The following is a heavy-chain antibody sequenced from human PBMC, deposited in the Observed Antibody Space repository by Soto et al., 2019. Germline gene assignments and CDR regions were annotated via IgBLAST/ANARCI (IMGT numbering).Heavy chain of an antibody. CDR2: MNPNSGNT. CDR1: GYTFTSYD. V-gene: IGHV1-8*01. D-gene: IGHD3-22*01. J-gene: IGHJ4*02. Sequence: QVQLVQSGAEVKKPGASVKVSCKASGYTFTSYDINWVRQATVQGLEWMGWMNPNSGNTGYAQKFQGRVTMTRSNSVSTAYMELTGLRSEDTAVYYCARGHNYHDSSGYYGDWGQGTLVTVSS. CDR3: ARGHNYHDSSGYYGD.